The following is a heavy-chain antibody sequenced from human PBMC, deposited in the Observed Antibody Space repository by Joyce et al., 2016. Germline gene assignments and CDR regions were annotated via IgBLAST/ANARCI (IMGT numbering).Heavy chain of an antibody. D-gene: IGHD1-14*01. Sequence: QVLLVQSGAAVKRPGSSLRVSCKSSGGDFSNYTVNWVRQAPGQRLEWMGGIIPFFGAAKYAEDFQGRVTLTADQSTRTAYLELSPLTSADTAVYYCARGGTSSDHYFFYTLDVWGPGTTVIVSS. V-gene: IGHV1-69*12. J-gene: IGHJ6*02. CDR2: IIPFFGAA. CDR1: GGDFSNYT. CDR3: ARGGTSSDHYFFYTLDV.